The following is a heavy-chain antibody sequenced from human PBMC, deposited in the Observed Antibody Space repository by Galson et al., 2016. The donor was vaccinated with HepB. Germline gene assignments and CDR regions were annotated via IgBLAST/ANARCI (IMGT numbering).Heavy chain of an antibody. CDR1: GGSITSDY. D-gene: IGHD3-22*01. CDR2: IYYSGST. CDR3: ARHHYDSSGYYQYFDY. Sequence: ETLSLTCTVSGGSITSDYWSWIRQPPGKGLEWIGYIYYSGSTDYNPSLKSRVTISVDTSKNQFSLNLRSVTAADTAVYYCARHHYDSSGYYQYFDYWGQGTLVTVSS. J-gene: IGHJ4*02. V-gene: IGHV4-59*01.